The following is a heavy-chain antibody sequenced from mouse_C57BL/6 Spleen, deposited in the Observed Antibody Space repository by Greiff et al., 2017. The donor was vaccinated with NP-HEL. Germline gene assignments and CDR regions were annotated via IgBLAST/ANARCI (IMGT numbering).Heavy chain of an antibody. V-gene: IGHV1-64*01. D-gene: IGHD2-2*01. CDR1: GYTFTSYW. CDR2: IHPNSGST. J-gene: IGHJ4*01. CDR3: AVPFMVTTRDYAMDY. Sequence: QVQLQQPGAELVKPGASVKLSCKASGYTFTSYWMHWVKQRPGQGLEWIGMIHPNSGSTNYNEKFKSQATLTVDKSSSTAYMQLRSLTSEDSAVYYGAVPFMVTTRDYAMDYWGQGTSVTVSS.